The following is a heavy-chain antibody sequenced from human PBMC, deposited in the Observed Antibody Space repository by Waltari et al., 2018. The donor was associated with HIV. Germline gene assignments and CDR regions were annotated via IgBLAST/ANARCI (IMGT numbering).Heavy chain of an antibody. Sequence: EVQLLESGGGLVQPGQSLRISCTVSGFSFVTYAMSWVRQAPGKVLEWVSAISGTGDHTFYADSVKGRFTISRDNSKRTLYLQMNSLRAEDTALYYCARHSSSHPYYYAMDVWGQGTTVTVSS. J-gene: IGHJ6*02. CDR3: ARHSSSHPYYYAMDV. V-gene: IGHV3-23*01. CDR2: ISGTGDHT. CDR1: GFSFVTYA. D-gene: IGHD6-13*01.